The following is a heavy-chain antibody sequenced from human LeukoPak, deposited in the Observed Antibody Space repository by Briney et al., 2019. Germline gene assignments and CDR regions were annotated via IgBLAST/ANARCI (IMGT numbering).Heavy chain of an antibody. Sequence: KSSQTLSLTCTVSGGSISNTDSYWNWIRQPPGKSLEWIGFISYSGNTYSTPSLESRVTISIDTAKNQFSLRLSSVTAADTAVYFCAREIVSSYYYNGMDVWGQGTTVTVSS. D-gene: IGHD5/OR15-5a*01. CDR1: GGSISNTDSY. CDR2: ISYSGNT. CDR3: AREIVSSYYYNGMDV. J-gene: IGHJ6*02. V-gene: IGHV4-30-4*01.